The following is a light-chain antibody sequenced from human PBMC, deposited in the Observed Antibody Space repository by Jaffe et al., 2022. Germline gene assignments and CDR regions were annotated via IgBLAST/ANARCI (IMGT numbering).Light chain of an antibody. CDR2: GAS. Sequence: DIQLTQFPSFLSASVGDRVTITCRASHDIRDYLAWYQQKPGKPPKVLVFGASILQSGVPSRFSGSGSGTEFTLTIGSLQPEDFATYYCQQLNSYPLTFGPGTKVDI. J-gene: IGKJ3*01. CDR1: HDIRDY. V-gene: IGKV1-9*01. CDR3: QQLNSYPLT.